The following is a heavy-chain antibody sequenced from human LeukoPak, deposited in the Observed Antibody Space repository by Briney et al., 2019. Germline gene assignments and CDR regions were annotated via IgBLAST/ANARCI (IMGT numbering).Heavy chain of an antibody. CDR1: GYTFTVYY. D-gene: IGHD3-10*01. V-gene: IGHV1-2*02. J-gene: IGHJ4*02. CDR2: INPNSGGT. Sequence: ASVKVSCKASGYTFTVYYMHWVRQAPGQGLEWMGWINPNSGGTNYAQKFQGRVTMTRDTSISTAYMELSRLRSDDTAVYYCARDHYYGSGSYYKAPPYFDYWGQGTLVTVSS. CDR3: ARDHYYGSGSYYKAPPYFDY.